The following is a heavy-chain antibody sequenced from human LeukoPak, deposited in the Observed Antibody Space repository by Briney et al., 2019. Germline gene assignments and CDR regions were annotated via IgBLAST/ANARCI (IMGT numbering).Heavy chain of an antibody. CDR2: ITTDGTTT. J-gene: IGHJ3*02. CDR3: ARDAITSGWFDAYDM. V-gene: IGHV3-64*01. CDR1: GFTFKTYA. D-gene: IGHD6-19*01. Sequence: GGSLRLSCIASGFTFKTYAMHWVRQAPGRGLEYVSSITTDGTTTYHANSVKGRFTISRDNSKNTLYLQMGSLRVEDMALYYCARDAITSGWFDAYDMWGQGTMVTVSS.